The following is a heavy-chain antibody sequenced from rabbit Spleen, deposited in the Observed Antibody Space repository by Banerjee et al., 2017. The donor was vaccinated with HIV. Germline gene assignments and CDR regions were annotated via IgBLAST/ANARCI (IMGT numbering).Heavy chain of an antibody. V-gene: IGHV1S43*01. Sequence: QEQLEESGGGLVQPEGSLTLTCKASGIDFSGNYYMCWVRQAPGKGLEWIACIYTGSRGTTYYASWAKGRFTITRSTSLNTVTLQLTSLTAADTATYFCVRGASDREDFNLWGQGTLVTVS. J-gene: IGHJ4*01. CDR1: GIDFSGNYY. CDR3: VRGASDREDFNL. CDR2: IYTGSRGTT. D-gene: IGHD1-1*01.